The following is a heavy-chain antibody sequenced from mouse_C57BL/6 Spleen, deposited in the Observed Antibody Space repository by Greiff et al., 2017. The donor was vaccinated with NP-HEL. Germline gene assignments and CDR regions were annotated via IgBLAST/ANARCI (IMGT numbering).Heavy chain of an antibody. V-gene: IGHV1-64*01. CDR3: ARLNDYDEGYYAMDY. D-gene: IGHD2-4*01. J-gene: IGHJ4*01. CDR1: GYTFTSYW. CDR2: IHPNSGST. Sequence: QVQLQQPGAELVKPGASVKLSCKASGYTFTSYWMHWVKQRPGQGLEWIGMIHPNSGSTNYNEKFKSKATLTVDKSSSTAYMQLSSLTSEDSAVYYGARLNDYDEGYYAMDYWGQGTSVTVSS.